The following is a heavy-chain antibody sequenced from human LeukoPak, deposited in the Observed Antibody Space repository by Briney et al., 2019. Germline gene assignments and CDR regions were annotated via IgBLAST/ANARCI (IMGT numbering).Heavy chain of an antibody. V-gene: IGHV1-69*05. D-gene: IGHD6-13*01. CDR2: IIPTSGTT. CDR1: GVAFTDYT. CDR3: ASRFTARQLVPADYYDMDV. Sequence: GSSVKVSRKASGVAFTDYTINWVREAPGQGLEWMGAIIPTSGTTNYAQRLQGRVTLTMDDSATTAFMEMSSLRSEDTAVYYCASRFTARQLVPADYYDMDVWGKGTTVFVSS. J-gene: IGHJ6*03.